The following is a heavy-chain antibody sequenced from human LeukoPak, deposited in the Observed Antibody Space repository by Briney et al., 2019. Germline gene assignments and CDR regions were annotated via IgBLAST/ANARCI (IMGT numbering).Heavy chain of an antibody. CDR2: IRGAEGGT. J-gene: IGHJ4*02. CDR3: AKAFSSGWSPFDY. Sequence: GGSLRPSWPASAFTINTLTMNWVRKPPGKGLEWVSTIRGAEGGTYYADSVKVRFTISRDNFENTLYLQMNYLREEDTALYYCAKAFSSGWSPFDYWGQGAMVTVSS. D-gene: IGHD6-19*01. CDR1: AFTINTLT. V-gene: IGHV3-23*01.